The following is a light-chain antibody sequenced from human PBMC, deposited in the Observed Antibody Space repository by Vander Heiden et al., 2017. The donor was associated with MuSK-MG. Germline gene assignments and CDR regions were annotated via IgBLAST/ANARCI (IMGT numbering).Light chain of an antibody. CDR3: QSADSSNTYVV. CDR1: ALPKQY. Sequence: SYELTPPPSVSVSPGQTARITCSGDALPKQYAYWYQQKPGQAPVLVIYKDSERPSGIPERFSGSSSGTTVTLTISGVQAEDEADYYCQSADSSNTYVVFGGGTKLTVL. CDR2: KDS. V-gene: IGLV3-25*03. J-gene: IGLJ2*01.